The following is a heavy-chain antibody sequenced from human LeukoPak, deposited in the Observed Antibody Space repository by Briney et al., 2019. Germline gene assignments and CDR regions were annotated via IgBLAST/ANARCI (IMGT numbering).Heavy chain of an antibody. Sequence: ASVKVSCKASGYAFAGYYMHWVRQAPGQGLEWMGWINLNSGGTNYAQKFQVRVTMTRDTSISTAYMDLSRLTSDDTAVYYCARGAPVAVTSCFDRWGQGTLVTVCS. CDR1: GYAFAGYY. CDR3: ARGAPVAVTSCFDR. V-gene: IGHV1-2*02. CDR2: INLNSGGT. D-gene: IGHD6-19*01. J-gene: IGHJ5*02.